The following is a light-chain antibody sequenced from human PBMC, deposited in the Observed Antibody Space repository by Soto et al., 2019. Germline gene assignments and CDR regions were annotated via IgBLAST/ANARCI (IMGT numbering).Light chain of an antibody. CDR1: QSFRGL. CDR2: DAY. Sequence: VLTQSPVTLSLSPGERATLSCRASQSFRGLLAWYQQNPGQAPRLLIYDAYNRATGIPPSFSGSGSETDFTITISRLEPEDSAVYHCQQSHMSPITFGQGTRLEIK. CDR3: QQSHMSPIT. V-gene: IGKV3-11*01. J-gene: IGKJ5*01.